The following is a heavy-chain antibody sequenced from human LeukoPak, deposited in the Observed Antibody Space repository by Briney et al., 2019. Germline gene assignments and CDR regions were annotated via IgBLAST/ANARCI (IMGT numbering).Heavy chain of an antibody. J-gene: IGHJ6*02. CDR2: IRSKAFGGTP. D-gene: IGHD6-19*01. V-gene: IGHV3-49*03. CDR3: ARDLTVADYYGMDV. Sequence: GGSLRLSCTASGFTFGDYAMSWFRQAPGKGLEGVGFIRSKAFGGTPEHAASVKGRFTISRDDSKSIAYLQMNSLKTEDTAVYYCARDLTVADYYGMDVWGQGTTVTVSS. CDR1: GFTFGDYA.